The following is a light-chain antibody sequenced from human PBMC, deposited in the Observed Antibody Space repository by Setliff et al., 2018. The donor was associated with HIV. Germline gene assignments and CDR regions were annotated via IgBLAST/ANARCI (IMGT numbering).Light chain of an antibody. Sequence: QSALAQPPSASGSPGQSVTISCTGTSSDVGAYYSVSWYQQHPGKTPKLIIYEVSKRPSGVPDRFSGSESGNTASLTVSGLQTEDEADYYCSSYAGSNNYVCGTGTKVTVL. J-gene: IGLJ1*01. CDR2: EVS. CDR3: SSYAGSNNYV. CDR1: SSDVGAYYS. V-gene: IGLV2-8*01.